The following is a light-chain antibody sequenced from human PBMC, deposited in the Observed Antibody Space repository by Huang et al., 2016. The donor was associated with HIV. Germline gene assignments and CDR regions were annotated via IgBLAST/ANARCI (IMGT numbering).Light chain of an antibody. CDR2: GAS. CDR3: QKSYTTPLT. J-gene: IGKJ4*01. Sequence: DIQMTQSPSSLSASVGDRVTITCRASQSISAYLNGYPQKPGKAPKLLIYGASTLQSGVPSRFSGSGSGTDYTLTINSLQPEDFATYYCQKSYTTPLTFGGGTKVEI. V-gene: IGKV1-39*01. CDR1: QSISAY.